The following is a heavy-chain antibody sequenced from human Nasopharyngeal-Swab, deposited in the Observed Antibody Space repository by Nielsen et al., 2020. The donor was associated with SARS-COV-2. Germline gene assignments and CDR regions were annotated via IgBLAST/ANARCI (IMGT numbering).Heavy chain of an antibody. J-gene: IGHJ4*02. D-gene: IGHD2-21*01. V-gene: IGHV3-7*03. Sequence: WIRQPPGKGLEWVANIKKDGSEKYYVDSVKGRFTISRDNAKNSLYLQMNSLRAEDTAVYYCARGYCGGACPEGYWGQGTPVTVSS. CDR3: ARGYCGGACPEGY. CDR2: IKKDGSEK.